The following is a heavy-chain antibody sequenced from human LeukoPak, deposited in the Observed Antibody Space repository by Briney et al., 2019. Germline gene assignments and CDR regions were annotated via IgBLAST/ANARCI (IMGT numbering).Heavy chain of an antibody. Sequence: SVKVSCKASGGTSNSHSISWVRQAPGQGLEWMGRIIPNLGTTNRAQNFQDRVTLTADKSTNTAYMELTSLTSDDTAVYYCATTNDGGGYQWGDFFDFWGQGTLVTVSS. J-gene: IGHJ4*02. V-gene: IGHV1-69*08. CDR2: IIPNLGTT. CDR3: ATTNDGGGYQWGDFFDF. CDR1: GGTSNSHS. D-gene: IGHD3-22*01.